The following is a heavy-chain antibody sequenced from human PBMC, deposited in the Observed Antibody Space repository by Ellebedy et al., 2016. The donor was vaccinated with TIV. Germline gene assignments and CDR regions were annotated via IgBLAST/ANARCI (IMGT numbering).Heavy chain of an antibody. V-gene: IGHV3-30*03. CDR1: GFNFSYYG. D-gene: IGHD3-3*01. Sequence: GGSLRLSCAASGFNFSYYGIHWVRQAPGKGLEWVAVISYDGSNKYYADSVKGRFTISRDNSKNTLYLQMNSLRAEDTAVYYCAREGTIFGVVIDHYYYYGMDVWGQGTTVTVSS. CDR3: AREGTIFGVVIDHYYYYGMDV. J-gene: IGHJ6*02. CDR2: ISYDGSNK.